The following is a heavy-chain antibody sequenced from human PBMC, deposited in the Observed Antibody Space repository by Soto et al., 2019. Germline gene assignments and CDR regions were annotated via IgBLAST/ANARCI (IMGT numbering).Heavy chain of an antibody. CDR3: AINDYYDFWSGYFGNYYYGMDV. CDR1: GGSISSGGYS. J-gene: IGHJ6*02. Sequence: SETLSLTCAVSGGSISSGGYSWSWIRQPPGKGLEGIGYIYHSGSTYYNPSLKSRVTISVDTSKNQFSLKLSSVTAADTAVYYCAINDYYDFWSGYFGNYYYGMDVWGQGTTVTVSS. CDR2: IYHSGST. D-gene: IGHD3-3*01. V-gene: IGHV4-30-2*03.